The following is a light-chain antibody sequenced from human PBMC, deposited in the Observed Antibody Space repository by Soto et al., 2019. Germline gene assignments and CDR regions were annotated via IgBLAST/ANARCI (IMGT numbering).Light chain of an antibody. V-gene: IGKV3-20*01. CDR1: QSVSSSS. J-gene: IGKJ1*01. CDR2: GTS. Sequence: EIVLAQSPGTLSLSPGERATLSCRASQSVSSSSLAWYQQKPGRAPRLLIFGTSTRATGIPDRFSGSGSGTDFTLTVSGLEPEDFAVYYCQQYGSSPWTFGQCTKVEIK. CDR3: QQYGSSPWT.